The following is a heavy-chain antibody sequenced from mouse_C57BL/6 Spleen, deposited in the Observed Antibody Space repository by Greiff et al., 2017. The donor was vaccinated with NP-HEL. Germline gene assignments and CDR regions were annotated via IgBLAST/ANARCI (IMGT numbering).Heavy chain of an antibody. V-gene: IGHV1-39*01. Sequence: VQLQQSGPELVKPGASVKISCKASGYSFTDYNMNWVKQSNGKSLEWIGVINPNYGTTSYNQKFKGKATLTVDQSSSTAYMQLNRLTSEDSVVYYCARGLPGNYVDYWYFEVWGTRTTGTASS. D-gene: IGHD2-1*01. CDR2: INPNYGTT. CDR1: GYSFTDYN. J-gene: IGHJ1*03. CDR3: ARGLPGNYVDYWYFEV.